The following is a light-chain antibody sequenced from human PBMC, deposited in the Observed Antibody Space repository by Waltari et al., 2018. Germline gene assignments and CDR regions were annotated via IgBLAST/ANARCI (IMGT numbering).Light chain of an antibody. CDR2: DVI. V-gene: IGLV2-23*02. Sequence: QSALTQPASVSVTPGQSIPISCTRTNSDVGNYNLVTWYQHHPGEAPKLLICDVIKRPSGGPNRFAGSKSGKRASMTISGLQAEDEADYYGCSYAGSGTYVFGTGTKVTVL. CDR1: NSDVGNYNL. J-gene: IGLJ1*01. CDR3: CSYAGSGTYV.